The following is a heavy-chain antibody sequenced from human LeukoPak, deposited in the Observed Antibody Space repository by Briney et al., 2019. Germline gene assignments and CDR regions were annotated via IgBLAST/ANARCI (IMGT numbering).Heavy chain of an antibody. J-gene: IGHJ4*02. CDR3: AGHVYCGGDCYQYYFDY. Sequence: GEALKISCKGSGYSFTSYWIGWVRQMPGKGLEWRGIIYPGDSDTRYSPSFQGQVTISADKSISTAYLQWSSLKASDTAMYYCAGHVYCGGDCYQYYFDYWGQGTLVTVSS. CDR1: GYSFTSYW. CDR2: IYPGDSDT. V-gene: IGHV5-51*01. D-gene: IGHD2-21*02.